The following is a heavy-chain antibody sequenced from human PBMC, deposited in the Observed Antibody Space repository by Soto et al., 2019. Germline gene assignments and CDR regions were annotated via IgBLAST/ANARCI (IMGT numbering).Heavy chain of an antibody. Sequence: GSLRLSCAASCFTFSRYEMNWVRQAPGKGLEWVSYISSSGSTIYYADSVKGRFTISRDNAKNSLYLQMNSLRAEDTAVYYCARDHVVENAFDIWGQGTMVTVSS. CDR1: CFTFSRYE. D-gene: IGHD2-15*01. V-gene: IGHV3-48*03. J-gene: IGHJ3*02. CDR3: ARDHVVENAFDI. CDR2: ISSSGSTI.